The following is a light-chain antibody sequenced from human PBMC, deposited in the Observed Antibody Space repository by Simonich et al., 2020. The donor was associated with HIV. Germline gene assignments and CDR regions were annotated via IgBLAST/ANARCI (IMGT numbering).Light chain of an antibody. V-gene: IGKV3-15*01. Sequence: EIVMTQSPSTLSVSPGERATLSCWASQSVNSNLAWYQQKPGHAPRLRIYGASTRATGIPARFSGSGSGTEFTLTISSMQSEDFAVYYCQQYNNWPLTFGGGTKVEIK. CDR1: QSVNSN. CDR2: GAS. CDR3: QQYNNWPLT. J-gene: IGKJ4*01.